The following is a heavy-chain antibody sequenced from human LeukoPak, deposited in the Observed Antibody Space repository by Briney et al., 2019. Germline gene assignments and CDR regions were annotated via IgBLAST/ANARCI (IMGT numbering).Heavy chain of an antibody. CDR3: ARDRYCSGGSCYVRSYHYYMDV. J-gene: IGHJ6*03. D-gene: IGHD2-15*01. CDR2: ISAYNGNT. CDR1: GYTFTSYG. Sequence: ASVKVTCKASGYTFTSYGISWVRQAPGQGLEWMGWISAYNGNTNYAQKLQGRVTMTTDTSTSTAYMELRSLRSDDTAVYYCARDRYCSGGSCYVRSYHYYMDVWGKGTTVTVSS. V-gene: IGHV1-18*01.